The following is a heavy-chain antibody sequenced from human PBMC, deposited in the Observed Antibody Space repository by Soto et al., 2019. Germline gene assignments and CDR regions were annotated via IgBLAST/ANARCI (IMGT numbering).Heavy chain of an antibody. V-gene: IGHV5-51*01. CDR3: ARLTYYDFWSGYYTGLRWFDP. CDR2: IYPGDSDT. J-gene: IGHJ5*02. D-gene: IGHD3-3*01. CDR1: GYSFTSYW. Sequence: GESLKISCKGSGYSFTSYWIGWVRQMPGKGLEWMGIIYPGDSDTRYSPSFQGQVTISADKSISTAYLQWSSLKASDTAMYSCARLTYYDFWSGYYTGLRWFDPWGQGTLVTVSS.